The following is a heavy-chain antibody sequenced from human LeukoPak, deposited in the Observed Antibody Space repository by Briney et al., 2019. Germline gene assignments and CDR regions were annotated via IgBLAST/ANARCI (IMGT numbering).Heavy chain of an antibody. V-gene: IGHV3-11*01. CDR2: ISSSGATI. Sequence: GGSLRLSCAASGFTFSDHYMTWVRQAPGKGLEWVSYISSSGATIFYAESAEGRFTISRDNGKSSVSLQMDSLRAEDTAVYYCARAFKGSKSGVVVAATAGPLDSWGQGTLVTVSS. CDR3: ARAFKGSKSGVVVAATAGPLDS. J-gene: IGHJ4*02. CDR1: GFTFSDHY. D-gene: IGHD2-15*01.